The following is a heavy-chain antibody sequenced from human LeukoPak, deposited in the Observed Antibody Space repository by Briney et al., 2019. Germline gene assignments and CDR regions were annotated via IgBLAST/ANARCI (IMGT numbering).Heavy chain of an antibody. Sequence: SETLSLTCTVSGGSVSSGSYYWSWIRQPPGKGLEWIGYIYYSGSTNYNPSLKSRVTISVDTSKNQFSLKLSSVTAADTAVYYCARGSYSSGWIMLGRQCYFDYWGQGTLVTVSS. D-gene: IGHD6-19*01. CDR2: IYYSGST. CDR1: GGSVSSGSYY. CDR3: ARGSYSSGWIMLGRQCYFDY. J-gene: IGHJ4*02. V-gene: IGHV4-61*01.